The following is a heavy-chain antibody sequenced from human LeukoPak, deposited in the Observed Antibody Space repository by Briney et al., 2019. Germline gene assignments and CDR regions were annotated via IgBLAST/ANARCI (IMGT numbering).Heavy chain of an antibody. CDR1: GGSISSGGYS. Sequence: PSETLSLTCTVSGGSISSGGYSWSWIRQHPGKGLEWTGYIYYSGSTYYNPSLKSRVTISVDTSKNQFSLKLSSVTAADTAVYYCARDCGDYTGSNWFDPWGQGTLVTVSS. CDR2: IYYSGST. J-gene: IGHJ5*02. CDR3: ARDCGDYTGSNWFDP. V-gene: IGHV4-31*03. D-gene: IGHD4-17*01.